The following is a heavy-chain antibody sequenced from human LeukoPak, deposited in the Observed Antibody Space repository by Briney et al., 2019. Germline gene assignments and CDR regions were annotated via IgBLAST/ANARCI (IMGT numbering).Heavy chain of an antibody. V-gene: IGHV4-59*01. D-gene: IGHD3-10*01. CDR2: MYSSGST. CDR3: ARANYYGSGPYYYYMDV. J-gene: IGHJ6*03. CDR1: GGSISSYY. Sequence: SETLSLTCTVSGGSISSYYWTWIRQPPGKGLEWIGYMYSSGSTNYNPSLKSRVTISVDMSKNQFSLKLSSLTAADTAVYYCARANYYGSGPYYYYMDVWGKGTTVTVSS.